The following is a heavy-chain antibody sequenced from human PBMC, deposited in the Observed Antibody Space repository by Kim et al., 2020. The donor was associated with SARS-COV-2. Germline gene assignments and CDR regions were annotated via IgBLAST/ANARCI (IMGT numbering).Heavy chain of an antibody. J-gene: IGHJ6*02. CDR3: ARGRGSWRPGGYYYYYGMDV. CDR1: GYTFTSYD. Sequence: ASVKVSCKASGYTFTSYDINWVRQATGQGLEWMGWMNPNSGNTGYAQKFQGRVTMTRNTSISTAYMELSSLRSEDTAVYYCARGRGSWRPGGYYYYYGMDVWGQGTTVTVSS. V-gene: IGHV1-8*01. CDR2: MNPNSGNT. D-gene: IGHD6-13*01.